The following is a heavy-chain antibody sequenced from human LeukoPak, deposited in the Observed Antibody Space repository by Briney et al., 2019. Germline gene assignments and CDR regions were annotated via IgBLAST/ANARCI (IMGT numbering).Heavy chain of an antibody. CDR2: ITGGSSTIT. D-gene: IGHD5-18*01. J-gene: IGHJ4*02. CDR3: ARAITNYGYIFDY. Sequence: GGSLRLSCAASGFTFSSYSMNWVRQAPGKGLEWLSYITGGSSTITYYADSVKGRFTISRDNARNSLYLQMNSLRAEDTAVYYCARAITNYGYIFDYWGQGTLVTVSS. CDR1: GFTFSSYS. V-gene: IGHV3-48*04.